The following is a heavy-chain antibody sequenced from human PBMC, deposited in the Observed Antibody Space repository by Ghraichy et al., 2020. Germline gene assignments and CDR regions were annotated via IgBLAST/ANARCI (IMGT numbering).Heavy chain of an antibody. Sequence: GESLNISCAASGFTFSSYAMSWVRQAPGKGLEWVSGISGSGDITSYADSVKGRFTISRDNSKNTLFLQMNSLRAEDTAVFYCTKGSGIAVAGTLFDYWGQGTLVTVSS. CDR1: GFTFSSYA. D-gene: IGHD6-19*01. CDR2: ISGSGDIT. V-gene: IGHV3-23*01. J-gene: IGHJ4*02. CDR3: TKGSGIAVAGTLFDY.